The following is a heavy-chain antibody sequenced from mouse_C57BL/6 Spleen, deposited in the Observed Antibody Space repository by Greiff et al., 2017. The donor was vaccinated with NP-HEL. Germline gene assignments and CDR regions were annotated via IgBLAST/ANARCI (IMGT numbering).Heavy chain of an antibody. Sequence: EVQLQQSGGGLVQPGGSMKLSCVASGFTFSNYWMNWVRQSPEKGLEWVAQIRLKSDNYATHYAESVKGRFTISRDDSKSSVYLQMNNLRAEDTGIYYCTAPYDGYPYWYFDVWGTGTTVTVSS. CDR2: IRLKSDNYAT. J-gene: IGHJ1*03. V-gene: IGHV6-3*01. D-gene: IGHD2-3*01. CDR1: GFTFSNYW. CDR3: TAPYDGYPYWYFDV.